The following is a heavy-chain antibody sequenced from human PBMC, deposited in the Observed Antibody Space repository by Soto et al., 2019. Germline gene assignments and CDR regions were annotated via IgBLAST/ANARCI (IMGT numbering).Heavy chain of an antibody. J-gene: IGHJ4*02. Sequence: QVQLQQWGAGLLKPSETLSLNCAVNGGSLSGYYWSWIRQPPGKGLEWIGEIKDGGRTNYSPSLKRRAPISSDTSTNQFSLRLYSVTAADTGVYYGASGQAGVVATHWDQGTLVTVSS. CDR1: GGSLSGYY. V-gene: IGHV4-34*01. D-gene: IGHD5-12*01. CDR2: IKDGGRT. CDR3: ASGQAGVVATH.